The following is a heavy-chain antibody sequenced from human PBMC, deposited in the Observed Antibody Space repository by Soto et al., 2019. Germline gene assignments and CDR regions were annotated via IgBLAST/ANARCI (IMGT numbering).Heavy chain of an antibody. CDR2: ISSSAGTI. CDR3: ARGTPNTVIEVLTSYLFDY. V-gene: IGHV3-48*04. Sequence: PGGSLRLSCAASGFTFSSYGMHWVRQAPGKGLEWVSYISSSAGTIYYADSVKGRFTLSRDNAKNSLYLQMNSPRAEDTAVYYCARGTPNTVIEVLTSYLFDYWGQGTLVTVSS. D-gene: IGHD2-2*01. J-gene: IGHJ4*02. CDR1: GFTFSSYG.